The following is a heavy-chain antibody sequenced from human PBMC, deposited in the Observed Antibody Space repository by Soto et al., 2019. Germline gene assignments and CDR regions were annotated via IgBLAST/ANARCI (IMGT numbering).Heavy chain of an antibody. D-gene: IGHD3-22*01. CDR2: IIPIFGTA. Sequence: SVKVSCPASGGTFSIYAIICVRQAPGQGLEWMGGIIPIFGTANYAQKFQGRVTITADESTSTAYMELSSLRSEDTAVYYCARVPQHYYDSSGSFDYWGQGTLVTVSS. CDR1: GGTFSIYA. V-gene: IGHV1-69*13. CDR3: ARVPQHYYDSSGSFDY. J-gene: IGHJ4*02.